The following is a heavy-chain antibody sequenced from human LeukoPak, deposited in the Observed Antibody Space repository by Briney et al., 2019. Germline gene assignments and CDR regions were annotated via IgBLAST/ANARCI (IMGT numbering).Heavy chain of an antibody. Sequence: SETLSLTSTVSGGSISTINYYWGWIRHPPGKGLEWIGNIFYSGSTYYSPALKSRVNISLDTSRNQFCLKLNSVTAADTAVYYCARGGYKGLYYFDYWGQGTLVTVSS. CDR2: IFYSGST. CDR3: ARGGYKGLYYFDY. J-gene: IGHJ4*02. V-gene: IGHV4-39*07. D-gene: IGHD3/OR15-3a*01. CDR1: GGSISTINYY.